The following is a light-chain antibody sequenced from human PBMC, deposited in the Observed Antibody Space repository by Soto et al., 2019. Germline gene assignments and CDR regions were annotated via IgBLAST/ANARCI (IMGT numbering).Light chain of an antibody. CDR3: QQYNNWPPIT. Sequence: EVVMTQSPATLSVSPGEAATLSCRASQSVRNNLAWYQQKPGQAPRLLIFDASTRATAIPARFSGSGPGTELTLTISSLQSEDFAIYYRQQYNNWPPITFGQGTRLEIK. J-gene: IGKJ5*01. CDR1: QSVRNN. CDR2: DAS. V-gene: IGKV3-15*01.